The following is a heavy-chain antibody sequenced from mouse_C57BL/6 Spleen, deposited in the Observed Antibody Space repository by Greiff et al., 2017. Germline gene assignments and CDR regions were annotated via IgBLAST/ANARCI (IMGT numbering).Heavy chain of an antibody. CDR3: AKPDTTVMGFDY. CDR2: SRNKANDYTT. D-gene: IGHD2-5*01. Sequence: EVKVVESGGGLVQSGRSLRLSCATSGFTFSDFYMEWVRQAPGKGLEWIAASRNKANDYTTEYSASVKGRFIVTRNTSQNILYLQMNALRAEDTALYYCAKPDTTVMGFDYWGQGTTLTVSS. CDR1: GFTFSDFY. J-gene: IGHJ2*01. V-gene: IGHV7-1*01.